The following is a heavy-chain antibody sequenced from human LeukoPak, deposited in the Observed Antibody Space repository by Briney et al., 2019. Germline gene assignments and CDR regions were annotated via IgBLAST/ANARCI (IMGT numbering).Heavy chain of an antibody. D-gene: IGHD6-13*01. J-gene: IGHJ1*01. CDR2: IYHSGST. Sequence: PSETLSLTCTVSGGSISSGGYYWSWIRQPPGKGLEWIGYIYHSGSTYYNPSLKSRVTISVDTSKNQFSLKLSSVTAADTAVYYCARGPLISSSSPYTEYFQHWGQGTLVTVSS. CDR3: ARGPLISSSSPYTEYFQH. CDR1: GGSISSGGYY. V-gene: IGHV4-30-2*01.